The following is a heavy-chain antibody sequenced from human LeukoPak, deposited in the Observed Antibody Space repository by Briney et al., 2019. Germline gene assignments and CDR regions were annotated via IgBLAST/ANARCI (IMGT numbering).Heavy chain of an antibody. J-gene: IGHJ6*03. CDR3: ATLVLRFLEWLLSYYYYYMDV. CDR1: GGSTSSHY. Sequence: SETLSLTCTVSGGSTSSHYWSWIRQPPGKGLEWIGYIYYSGSTNYNPSLKSRVTISVDTSKNQFSLKLSPVTAADTAVYYCATLVLRFLEWLLSYYYYYMDVWGKGTTVTVSS. V-gene: IGHV4-59*11. D-gene: IGHD3-3*01. CDR2: IYYSGST.